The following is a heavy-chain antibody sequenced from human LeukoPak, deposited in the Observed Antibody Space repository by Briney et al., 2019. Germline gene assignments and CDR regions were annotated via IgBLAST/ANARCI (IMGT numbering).Heavy chain of an antibody. V-gene: IGHV3-21*01. Sequence: PGGSLRLSCAASGFTFSSYSMNWVRQAPGKGLEWVSSISSSSGYIYYADSVKGRFTISRDNAKNSLYLQMNSLRAEDTAVYYCASRGTGFDYWGQGTLVTVSS. D-gene: IGHD1-1*01. CDR2: ISSSSGYI. J-gene: IGHJ4*02. CDR3: ASRGTGFDY. CDR1: GFTFSSYS.